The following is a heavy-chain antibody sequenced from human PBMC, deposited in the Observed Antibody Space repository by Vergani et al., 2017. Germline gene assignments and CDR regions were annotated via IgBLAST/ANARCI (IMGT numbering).Heavy chain of an antibody. CDR2: INHSGST. Sequence: QVQLQQWGAGLLKPSETLSLTCAVYGGSFSGYYWSWIRQPPGKGLEWIGEINHSGSTNYNPSLKSRVTISVDTSKNQFSLKLSSVTAADTAVYYCARGGVAGPTGYYYYYMDVRGKGTTVTVSS. J-gene: IGHJ6*03. D-gene: IGHD6-19*01. CDR1: GGSFSGYY. V-gene: IGHV4-34*01. CDR3: ARGGVAGPTGYYYYYMDV.